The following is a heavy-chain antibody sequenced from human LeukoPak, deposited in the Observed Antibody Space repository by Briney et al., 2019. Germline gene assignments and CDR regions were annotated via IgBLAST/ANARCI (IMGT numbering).Heavy chain of an antibody. V-gene: IGHV3-48*03. CDR2: ISSSGSTI. Sequence: GGSLRLSCAASGFTFSSYEMNWVRQAPGKGLEWVSYISSSGSTIYYADSVKGGFTISRDNAKNSLSLQMNSLRAEDTAVYYCASEAYDYVWGSYRYHFDYWGQGTLVTVSS. J-gene: IGHJ4*02. CDR1: GFTFSSYE. D-gene: IGHD3-16*02. CDR3: ASEAYDYVWGSYRYHFDY.